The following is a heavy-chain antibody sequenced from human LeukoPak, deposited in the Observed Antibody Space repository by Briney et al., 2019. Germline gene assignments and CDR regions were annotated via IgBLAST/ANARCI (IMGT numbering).Heavy chain of an antibody. CDR1: GGSISSYY. V-gene: IGHV4-4*07. Sequence: KPSETLSLTCTVSGGSISSYYWSWIRQPAGKGLEWIGRIYTSGSTNYNPSLKSRVTMSVDTSKNQFSLKLSSVTAADTAVYYCARDLATMVQGVIGHYYYYMDVWGKGTTVTVSS. J-gene: IGHJ6*03. CDR2: IYTSGST. CDR3: ARDLATMVQGVIGHYYYYMDV. D-gene: IGHD3-10*01.